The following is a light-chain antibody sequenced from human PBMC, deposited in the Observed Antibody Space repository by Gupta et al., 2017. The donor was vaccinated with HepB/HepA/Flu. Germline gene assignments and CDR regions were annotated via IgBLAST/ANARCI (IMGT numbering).Light chain of an antibody. Sequence: QSALTQPASVSGSPGQSITISCTGTSGDVGAYNHVSWYQQHPGKAPKLIIYDVSDRPSGVSNRFSGSKSVNTASLTISGLQAEDDADYFCSSYTTRSTHVFGGGTKLTVL. CDR1: SGDVGAYNH. CDR2: DVS. V-gene: IGLV2-14*03. CDR3: SSYTTRSTHV. J-gene: IGLJ3*02.